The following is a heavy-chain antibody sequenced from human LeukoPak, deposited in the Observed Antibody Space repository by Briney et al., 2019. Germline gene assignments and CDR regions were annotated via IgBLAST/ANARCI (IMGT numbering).Heavy chain of an antibody. Sequence: PSETLSLTCAVSGGSISSSNWWSWVRQPPGKGLEWIGYIHYSGSTNYNPSLQSRVTISVDTSRSHFSLKLSSATAADTAVYYCARGERLGPDFWGQGTLVTVSS. J-gene: IGHJ4*02. D-gene: IGHD1-1*01. CDR1: GGSISSSNW. V-gene: IGHV4-4*02. CDR2: IHYSGST. CDR3: ARGERLGPDF.